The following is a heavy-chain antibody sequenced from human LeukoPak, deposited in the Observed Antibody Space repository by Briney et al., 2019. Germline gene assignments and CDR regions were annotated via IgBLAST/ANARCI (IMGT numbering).Heavy chain of an antibody. CDR1: GYTFTGYY. CDR2: INPNSGGT. J-gene: IGHJ4*02. CDR3: ARDQPPSLGDFDY. D-gene: IGHD1-14*01. V-gene: IGHV1-2*02. Sequence: ASAKVSCKASGYTFTGYYMHWVRQAPGQGLEWMGWINPNSGGTNYAQKFQGRVTMTRDTSISTAYMELSRLRSDDTAVYYCARDQPPSLGDFDYWGQGTLGTVSS.